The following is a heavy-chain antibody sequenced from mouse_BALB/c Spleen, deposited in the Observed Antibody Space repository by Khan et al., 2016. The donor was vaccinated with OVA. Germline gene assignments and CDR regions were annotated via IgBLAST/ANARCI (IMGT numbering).Heavy chain of an antibody. CDR3: ARSTDRYACAY. V-gene: IGHV3-8*02. CDR1: GDSITSGY. CDR2: MIYTGYT. Sequence: VQLKESGPSLVKPSQTLSLTCSVTGDSITSGYWRWIRKFPGHKLEYMGYMIYTGYTDYNPSLQSRIAITRHTSKTQSYLLLHSVTAEGTATYYCARSTDRYACAYWGQGTLVTVSA. J-gene: IGHJ3*01. D-gene: IGHD2-14*01.